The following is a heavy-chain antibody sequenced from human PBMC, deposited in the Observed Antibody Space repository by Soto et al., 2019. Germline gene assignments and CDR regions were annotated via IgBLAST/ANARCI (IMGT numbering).Heavy chain of an antibody. V-gene: IGHV1-18*01. Sequence: QVQLVQSGAEVKKPGASVKVSCKASGYTFTSYDISWVRQAPGQGLEWMGWISTYTGNTNYAQKLQGRVTMTTATHTSTAYMELRSLRSGATAMYYCARGMGQPVDYWGQGTLVTVSS. CDR1: GYTFTSYD. J-gene: IGHJ4*02. CDR3: ARGMGQPVDY. CDR2: ISTYTGNT. D-gene: IGHD3-16*01.